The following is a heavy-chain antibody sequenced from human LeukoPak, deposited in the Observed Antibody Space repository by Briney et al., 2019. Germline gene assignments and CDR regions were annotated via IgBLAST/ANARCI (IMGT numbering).Heavy chain of an antibody. J-gene: IGHJ4*02. Sequence: GGSLRLSCAASGFTFSSYAMHWVRQAPGKGLEWVAVISYDGSNKYYADSMKGRFTISRDNSKNTLYLQMNSLRAEDTAVYYCARERSGSFPERFAYWGQGTLVTVSP. CDR1: GFTFSSYA. CDR2: ISYDGSNK. V-gene: IGHV3-30*04. CDR3: ARERSGSFPERFAY. D-gene: IGHD2-15*01.